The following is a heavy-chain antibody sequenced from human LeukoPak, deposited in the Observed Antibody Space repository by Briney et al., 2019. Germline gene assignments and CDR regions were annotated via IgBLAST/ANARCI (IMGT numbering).Heavy chain of an antibody. CDR2: INHSGST. CDR1: GGSFSGYY. Sequence: SETLSLTCAVYGGSFSGYYWSWIRQPPGKGLEWIGEINHSGSTNYNPSLKSRVTISVDTSKNQFSLKLSSVTAADTAVYYCAREARYCGGDCYSPIDYWGQGTLVTVSS. J-gene: IGHJ4*02. D-gene: IGHD2-21*02. V-gene: IGHV4-34*01. CDR3: AREARYCGGDCYSPIDY.